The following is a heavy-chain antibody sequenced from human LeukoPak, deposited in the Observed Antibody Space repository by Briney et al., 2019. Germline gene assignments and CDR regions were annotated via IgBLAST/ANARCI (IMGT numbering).Heavy chain of an antibody. V-gene: IGHV3-74*01. CDR1: GFTFSNCW. CDR3: VRGYSGSYRADY. D-gene: IGHD1-26*01. CDR2: INSDGSST. J-gene: IGHJ4*02. Sequence: PGGSLRLSCAASGFTFSNCWMHWVRQAPGKGLVWVSRINSDGSSTTYADSVKGRFTISRDNAETTLSLQVNSLRAEDTAVYYCVRGYSGSYRADYWGQGTLVTVSP.